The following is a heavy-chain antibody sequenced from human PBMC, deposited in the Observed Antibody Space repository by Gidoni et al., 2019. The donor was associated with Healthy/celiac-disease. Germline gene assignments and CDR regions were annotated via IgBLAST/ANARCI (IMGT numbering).Heavy chain of an antibody. D-gene: IGHD3-16*02. J-gene: IGHJ4*02. Sequence: EVQLLESGGGLVQPRGSLRLSCAASGFTFSSYAMSWVRQAPGKGLEWVSAISGSGGSTYYADSVKGRFTISRDNSKNTLYLQMNSLRAEDTAVYYCAKEETFGGVIVIPFWDYWGQGTLVTVSS. CDR2: ISGSGGST. CDR1: GFTFSSYA. CDR3: AKEETFGGVIVIPFWDY. V-gene: IGHV3-23*01.